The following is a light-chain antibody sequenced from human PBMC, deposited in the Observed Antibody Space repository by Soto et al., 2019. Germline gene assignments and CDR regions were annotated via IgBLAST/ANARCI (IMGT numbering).Light chain of an antibody. CDR1: SSDVGAYNY. CDR2: EVS. V-gene: IGLV2-14*01. J-gene: IGLJ3*02. Sequence: QSALTQPASVSGSPGQSITISCAGTSSDVGAYNYVSWYQQHPDKAPKVMIYEVSIRPSGVSDRFSGSKSGNTASLTISGRHAEDEAVDYCYSYTTSSTWVFGGGTKLTVL. CDR3: YSYTTSSTWV.